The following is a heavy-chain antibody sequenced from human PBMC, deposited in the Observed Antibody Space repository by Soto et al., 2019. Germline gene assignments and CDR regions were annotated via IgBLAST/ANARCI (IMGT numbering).Heavy chain of an antibody. J-gene: IGHJ4*02. CDR3: ARDLRGYCSSTSCYAFHYFDY. CDR2: NYSDGSST. V-gene: IGHV3-74*01. Sequence: EVQLVESGGGLVQPGGSLRLSCAASGFTFSSYWMHWVRQAAGKGLVWVSRNYSDGSSTSYADSVKGRFTISRDNAKNTLYLQMNSLRAEDTAVYYCARDLRGYCSSTSCYAFHYFDYWGQGTLVTVSS. D-gene: IGHD2-2*01. CDR1: GFTFSSYW.